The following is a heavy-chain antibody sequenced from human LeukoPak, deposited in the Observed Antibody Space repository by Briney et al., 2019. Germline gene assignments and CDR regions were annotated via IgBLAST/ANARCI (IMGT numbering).Heavy chain of an antibody. D-gene: IGHD3-10*01. CDR2: IKQDGSEK. V-gene: IGHV3-7*01. CDR3: ASIVEELGELLYDY. J-gene: IGHJ4*02. CDR1: GFAFSSYW. Sequence: PGGSLRLSCAVSGFAFSSYWMSWVRQAPGKGLEWVANIKQDGSEKYYVDSVKGRFTISRDNTKNSLYLQMNSLRAEDTAVYYCASIVEELGELLYDYWGQGTLVTVSS.